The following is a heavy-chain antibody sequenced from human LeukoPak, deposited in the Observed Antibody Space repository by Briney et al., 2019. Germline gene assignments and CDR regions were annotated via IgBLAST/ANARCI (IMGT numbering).Heavy chain of an antibody. V-gene: IGHV5-51*01. CDR1: GYSFTSSW. D-gene: IGHD2-15*01. CDR2: FYPGDSDI. J-gene: IGHJ4*02. CDR3: ARGLYCSGGSCRFDY. Sequence: GEPLKISFEGSGYSFTSSWIGWVRQMPGKGLEWMGIFYPGDSDIRYSPSFQGQVTISADKSITTAYLQWSSLKASDTAIYYCARGLYCSGGSCRFDYWGQGTLVTVSS.